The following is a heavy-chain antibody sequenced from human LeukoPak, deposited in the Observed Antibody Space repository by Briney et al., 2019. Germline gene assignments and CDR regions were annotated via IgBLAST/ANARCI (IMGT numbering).Heavy chain of an antibody. D-gene: IGHD1-26*01. V-gene: IGHV3-23*01. CDR2: ISGGGGST. CDR1: GFTFTSYS. Sequence: PGGSLRLSCAASGFTFTSYSMNWVRQAPGKGLEWVSTISGGGGSTYYADSVKGRFTISRDNSKNTLYLQVNSLRAEDTAVYYCAKPYSGSYYFDYWGQGTLVTVSS. CDR3: AKPYSGSYYFDY. J-gene: IGHJ4*02.